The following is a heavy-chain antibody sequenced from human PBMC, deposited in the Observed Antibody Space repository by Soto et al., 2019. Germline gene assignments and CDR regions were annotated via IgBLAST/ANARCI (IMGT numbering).Heavy chain of an antibody. CDR2: IIPLFGTR. CDR3: ARGGELAGWMPFHP. CDR1: GGTFNTYG. V-gene: IGHV1-69*01. Sequence: QVHLVQSGAEVKKPGSSVKVSCRASGGTFNTYGFNWVRQAPGQGLEWMGGIIPLFGTRTYAQNFQGRGTSTSDQSTTTAYMEMSGLTSEDTAVYFCARGGELAGWMPFHPWGQGTLVTVSS. D-gene: IGHD6-19*01. J-gene: IGHJ5*02.